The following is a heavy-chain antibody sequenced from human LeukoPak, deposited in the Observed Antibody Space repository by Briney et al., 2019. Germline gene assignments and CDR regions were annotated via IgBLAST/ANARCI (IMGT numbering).Heavy chain of an antibody. J-gene: IGHJ4*02. CDR2: ISSSSSYI. Sequence: PGGSLRLSCAASGFTFSSYSMNWVRQAPGKGLEWVSSISSSSSYIYYADSVKGRFTISRDNAKNSLYLQMNSLRAEDTAVYYCARDNSSWMKFFDYWGQGTLVTVSS. D-gene: IGHD6-13*01. CDR3: ARDNSSWMKFFDY. CDR1: GFTFSSYS. V-gene: IGHV3-21*01.